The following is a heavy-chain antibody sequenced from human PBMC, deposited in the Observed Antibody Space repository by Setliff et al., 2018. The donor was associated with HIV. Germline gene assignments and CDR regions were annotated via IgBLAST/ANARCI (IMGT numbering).Heavy chain of an antibody. CDR1: GFTFSSYS. D-gene: IGHD6-13*01. J-gene: IGHJ3*02. CDR2: ISSSSSYI. V-gene: IGHV3-21*04. CDR3: AKDWVKGRDIAQAVDAFDI. Sequence: PGGSLRLSCAASGFTFSSYSMNWVRQAPGKGLEWVSSISSSSSYIYYADSVKGRFTISRDNAKNSLYLQMNSLRAEDTALYYCAKDWVKGRDIAQAVDAFDIWGQGTMVTVSS.